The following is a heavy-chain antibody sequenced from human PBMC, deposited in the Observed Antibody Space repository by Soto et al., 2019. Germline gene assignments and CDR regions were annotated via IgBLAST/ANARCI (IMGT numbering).Heavy chain of an antibody. D-gene: IGHD3-16*01. V-gene: IGHV3-23*01. J-gene: IGHJ4*02. CDR1: GFTFGSYA. CDR2: VSGSGGST. CDR3: AKPEISFSWGNGHEY. Sequence: PGGSLRLSCAASGFTFGSYAMNWVRQAPGKGLEWVSAVSGSGGSTYYADSVKGRFTISRDNSKNTLYLQMNSLRAEDTAVYYCAKPEISFSWGNGHEYWGQGTLVTVSS.